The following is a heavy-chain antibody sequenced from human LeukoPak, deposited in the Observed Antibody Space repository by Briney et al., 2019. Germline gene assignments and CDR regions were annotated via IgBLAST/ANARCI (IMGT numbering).Heavy chain of an antibody. CDR3: VMSLAAAGATWFDL. CDR1: GDTVSSNSAA. CDR2: TYIRDKWYN. J-gene: IGHJ5*02. Sequence: SQTLSLTCAISGDTVSSNSAAWNCIRQSPSRGLEWLGRTYIRDKWYNDYADSVRSRITIRPDTSRNQFSLQLKSVTPEDTAVYYCVMSLAAAGATWFDLWGQGTLVTVSA. D-gene: IGHD1-14*01. V-gene: IGHV6-1*01.